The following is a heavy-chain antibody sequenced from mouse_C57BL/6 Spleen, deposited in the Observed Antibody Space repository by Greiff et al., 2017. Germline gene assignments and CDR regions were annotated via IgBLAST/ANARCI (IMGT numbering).Heavy chain of an antibody. V-gene: IGHV1-26*01. D-gene: IGHD2-2*01. J-gene: IGHJ1*03. Sequence: EVQLQQSGPELVKPGASVKISCKASGYTFTDYYMNWVKQSHGKSLEWIGDINPNNGGTSYNQKFKGKATLTVDKSSSTAYMELRSLTSEDSAVYYCARKRMVTTFWYFDVWGTGTTVTVSS. CDR1: GYTFTDYY. CDR3: ARKRMVTTFWYFDV. CDR2: INPNNGGT.